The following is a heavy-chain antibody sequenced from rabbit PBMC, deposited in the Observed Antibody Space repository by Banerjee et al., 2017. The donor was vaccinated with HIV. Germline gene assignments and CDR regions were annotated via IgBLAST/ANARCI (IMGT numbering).Heavy chain of an antibody. Sequence: QEQLEESGGDLVKPEGSLTLTCTASGFSFSSSYWVSWVRQAPGKGLEWIGFIVSGDGGSTYYASWAKGRFTISKTSSTTVTLQMNSLTAADTATYFCVRDRLYTRVDLWGPGTLVTVS. CDR2: IVSGDGGST. J-gene: IGHJ3*01. CDR3: VRDRLYTRVDL. CDR1: GFSFSSSYW. V-gene: IGHV1S45*01.